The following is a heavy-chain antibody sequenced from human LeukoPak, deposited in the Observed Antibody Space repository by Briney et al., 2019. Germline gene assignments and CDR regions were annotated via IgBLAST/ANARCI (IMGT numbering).Heavy chain of an antibody. CDR1: GFTFSSYA. V-gene: IGHV3-23*01. J-gene: IGHJ6*03. Sequence: PGGSLRLSCAASGFTFSSYAMSWVRQAPGKGLEWVSGISGSGGTTYYADSVKGRFTIPRDNSKDTLYLQMNSLRAEDTAVYYCAGQSGYYAYYYYYYMDVWGKGTTVTVSS. CDR2: ISGSGGTT. D-gene: IGHD3-3*01. CDR3: AGQSGYYAYYYYYYMDV.